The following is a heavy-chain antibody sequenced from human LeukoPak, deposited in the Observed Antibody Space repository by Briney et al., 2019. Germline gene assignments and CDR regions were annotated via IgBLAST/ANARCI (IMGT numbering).Heavy chain of an antibody. J-gene: IGHJ5*02. D-gene: IGHD2-2*01. CDR1: GGTFSSYA. Sequence: GASVKVSCKASGGTFSSYAISWVRQAPGQGLEWMGRIIPIFGIANYAQKFQGRVTITADKSTSTAYMELSSLRSEDTAVYYCARGGYCSSTSCSFHNWFDPWGQGTLVTVSS. V-gene: IGHV1-69*04. CDR2: IIPIFGIA. CDR3: ARGGYCSSTSCSFHNWFDP.